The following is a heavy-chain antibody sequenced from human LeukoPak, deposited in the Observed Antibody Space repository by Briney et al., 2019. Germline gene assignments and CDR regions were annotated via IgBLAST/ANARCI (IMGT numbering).Heavy chain of an antibody. CDR1: GFTFSTYS. D-gene: IGHD6-13*01. Sequence: PGGSLRLSCAASGFTFSTYSMNWVRQAPGKGLEWVSSISSSSSYIYYADSVKGRFTISRDNAKNSLYLQMNSLRAEDTAVYYCAREIAAAGTFRFDPGAREPWSPSPQ. CDR2: ISSSSSYI. CDR3: AREIAAAGTFRFDP. V-gene: IGHV3-21*01. J-gene: IGHJ5*02.